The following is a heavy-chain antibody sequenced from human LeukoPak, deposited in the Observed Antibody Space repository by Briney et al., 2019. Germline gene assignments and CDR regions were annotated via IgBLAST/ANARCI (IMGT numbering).Heavy chain of an antibody. D-gene: IGHD3-10*01. Sequence: GGSLRLSCAASGFTFTTAWMSWVRQAPGKGLEWVGRFKSKNDGGATDYAAPVKCRFTISRDDSKNTLYLQMNSLKTEDTAVYYCPINGVSNYGSGTYCVFWGQGILVSVSS. CDR3: PINGVSNYGSGTYCVF. V-gene: IGHV3-15*01. CDR1: GFTFTTAW. J-gene: IGHJ4*02. CDR2: FKSKNDGGAT.